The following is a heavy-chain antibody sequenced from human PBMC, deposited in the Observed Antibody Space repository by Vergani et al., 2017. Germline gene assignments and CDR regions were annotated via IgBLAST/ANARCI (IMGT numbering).Heavy chain of an antibody. D-gene: IGHD2-15*01. CDR3: ARSRPYCTSGSCPAI. V-gene: IGHV4-61*02. J-gene: IGHJ4*02. CDR2: IHTGGST. CDR1: GGFIRSGSHY. Sequence: QVKLQESGPGLLKPSQTLSLTCTVSGGFIRSGSHYWSWIRHPAGKGPEWIGHIHTGGSTDLNPSFKSRVSISVDTSKSQFSLKLNSVTVADTAVYYCARSRPYCTSGSCPAIWGQGTLVTVSS.